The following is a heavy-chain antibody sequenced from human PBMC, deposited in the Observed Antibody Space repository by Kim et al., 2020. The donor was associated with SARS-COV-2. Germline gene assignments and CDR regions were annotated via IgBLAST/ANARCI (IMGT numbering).Heavy chain of an antibody. CDR2: IIPIFGTA. CDR3: ARAIGPNSSGWYEGWYYYYYYGMDV. Sequence: SVKVSCKASGGTFSSYAISWVRQAPGQGLEWMGGIIPIFGTANYAQKFQGRVTITADESTSTAYMELSSLRSEDTAVYYCARAIGPNSSGWYEGWYYYYYYGMDVWGQGTTVTVSS. D-gene: IGHD6-19*01. J-gene: IGHJ6*02. V-gene: IGHV1-69*13. CDR1: GGTFSSYA.